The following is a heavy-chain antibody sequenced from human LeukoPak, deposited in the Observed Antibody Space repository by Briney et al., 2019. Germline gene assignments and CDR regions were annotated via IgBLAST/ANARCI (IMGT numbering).Heavy chain of an antibody. CDR3: ARMPHYYSGQAHFDY. V-gene: IGHV1-69*06. Sequence: GASVKVSCKASGGTFSSYAISWVRQAPGQGLEWMGGIIPIFGTANYAQKFQGRVTITADKSTSTAYMELSSLRSEDTAVYYCARMPHYYSGQAHFDYWGQGTLVTVSS. J-gene: IGHJ4*02. CDR1: GGTFSSYA. D-gene: IGHD3-22*01. CDR2: IIPIFGTA.